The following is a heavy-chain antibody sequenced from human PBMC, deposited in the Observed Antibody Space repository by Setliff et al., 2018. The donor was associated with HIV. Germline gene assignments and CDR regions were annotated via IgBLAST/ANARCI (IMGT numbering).Heavy chain of an antibody. Sequence: SETLSLTCAVYGGSFSGYYWSWIRQPPGKGLEWIGEINHSGSTHYNPSLKSRFIISVDTSKNRFSLKVNSMTAADTAVYYCARGARLLAAYSDRWDYFYMAVWGKGTTVTVSS. CDR2: INHSGST. D-gene: IGHD1-26*01. J-gene: IGHJ6*03. V-gene: IGHV4-34*01. CDR1: GGSFSGYY. CDR3: ARGARLLAAYSDRWDYFYMAV.